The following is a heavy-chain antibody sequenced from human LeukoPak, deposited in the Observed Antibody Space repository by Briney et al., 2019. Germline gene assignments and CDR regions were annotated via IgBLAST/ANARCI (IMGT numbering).Heavy chain of an antibody. D-gene: IGHD4-17*01. CDR1: GFTFSNYA. V-gene: IGHV3-23*01. J-gene: IGHJ3*02. CDR3: GRDPNGDYIGAFDM. Sequence: GGSLRLSCAASGFTFSNYAMIWVRQAPGKGLEWVSAITGSYNVQYADSVKGRFTISRDNSKNTLYLQMYGLRAEDTAIYCCGRDPNGDYIGAFDMRGQGTVVTVSS. CDR2: ITGSYNV.